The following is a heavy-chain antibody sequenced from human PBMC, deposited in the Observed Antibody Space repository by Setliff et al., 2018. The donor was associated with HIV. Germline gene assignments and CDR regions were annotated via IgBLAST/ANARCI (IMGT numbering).Heavy chain of an antibody. Sequence: KTSETLSLTCTVSGDSISNYYWSWIRQPPGRGLEWIGYIYTSGSTNYNPSLKSRVTISVDKSKNQFSLKLYSVTAADTAVYYCARAYFGSGIYYWGQGTLVTVSS. V-gene: IGHV4-4*09. J-gene: IGHJ4*02. CDR3: ARAYFGSGIYY. CDR2: IYTSGST. D-gene: IGHD3-10*01. CDR1: GDSISNYY.